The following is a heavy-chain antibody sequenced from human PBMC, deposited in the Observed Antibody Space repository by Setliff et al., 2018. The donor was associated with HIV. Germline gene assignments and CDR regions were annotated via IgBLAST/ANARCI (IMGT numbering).Heavy chain of an antibody. Sequence: SETLSLTCTVSGGSISSGSYYWSWTRQPAGKGLEWIGRIYTSGSTNYNPSLKSRVTISVDTSKNQFSLRLNSVTAADTAVYYCARVFMPRGGAFDIWGQGTMVTVTS. V-gene: IGHV4-61*02. J-gene: IGHJ3*02. CDR3: ARVFMPRGGAFDI. CDR2: IYTSGST. CDR1: GGSISSGSYY. D-gene: IGHD2-2*01.